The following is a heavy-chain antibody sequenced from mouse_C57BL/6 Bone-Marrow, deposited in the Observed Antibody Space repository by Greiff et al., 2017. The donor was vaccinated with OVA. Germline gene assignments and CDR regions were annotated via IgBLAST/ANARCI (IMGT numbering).Heavy chain of an antibody. Sequence: EVQVVESGGGLVKPGGSLKLSCAASGFTFSDYGMHWVRQAPEKGLEWVAYISSGSSTIYYADTVKGRFTISRDNAKNTLFLQMTSLRSEDTAMYYCARGDYYGSSYVVWYFDVWGTGTTVTVSS. D-gene: IGHD1-1*01. CDR2: ISSGSSTI. V-gene: IGHV5-17*01. J-gene: IGHJ1*03. CDR1: GFTFSDYG. CDR3: ARGDYYGSSYVVWYFDV.